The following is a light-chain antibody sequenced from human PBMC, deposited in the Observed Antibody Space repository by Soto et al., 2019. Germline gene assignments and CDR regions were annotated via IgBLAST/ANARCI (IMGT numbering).Light chain of an antibody. Sequence: DIVMTQSPDSLAVSLGERATINCKSSQSLLYRSNNNNYLAWYQQKPGQPPQLLIYWASTRESGVPDRFSGSGSGTDFTLTISSLQAPDVAVYYCQQYYTTPYTVGQGTKLEIK. J-gene: IGKJ2*01. CDR1: QSLLYRSNNNNY. CDR3: QQYYTTPYT. V-gene: IGKV4-1*01. CDR2: WAS.